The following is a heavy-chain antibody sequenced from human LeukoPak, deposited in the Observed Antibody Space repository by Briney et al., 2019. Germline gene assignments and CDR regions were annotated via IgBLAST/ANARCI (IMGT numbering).Heavy chain of an antibody. J-gene: IGHJ4*02. Sequence: GTSLRLSCAPSGLTFTSYRMHWVRQAPGKGLEWVALITYDGYYKYYSDSVKGRFTISSDTSKNTLYLQMNSLRAEDTAVYYCARDLSPVVRASPMGYWGQGTLVTVSS. CDR1: GLTFTSYR. CDR2: ITYDGYYK. D-gene: IGHD3-10*01. CDR3: ARDLSPVVRASPMGY. V-gene: IGHV3-30*03.